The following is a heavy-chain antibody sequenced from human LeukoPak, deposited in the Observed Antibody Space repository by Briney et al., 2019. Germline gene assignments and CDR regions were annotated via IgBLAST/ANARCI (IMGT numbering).Heavy chain of an antibody. CDR3: AKDIHDFWSGYSGFDY. Sequence: PGGSLRLSCAASGFTFDDYAMHWVRQAPGKGLEWVSGISWNSGSIGYADSVKGRFTISRDNAKNSLYLQMNSLRAEDTALYYCAKDIHDFWSGYSGFDYWGQGTLVTVSS. CDR1: GFTFDDYA. V-gene: IGHV3-9*01. D-gene: IGHD3-3*01. CDR2: ISWNSGSI. J-gene: IGHJ4*02.